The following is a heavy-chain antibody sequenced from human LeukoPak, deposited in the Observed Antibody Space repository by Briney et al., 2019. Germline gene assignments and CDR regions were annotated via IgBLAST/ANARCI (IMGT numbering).Heavy chain of an antibody. CDR1: GYTFTGYY. V-gene: IGHV1-46*01. D-gene: IGHD3-22*01. J-gene: IGHJ4*02. Sequence: ASVKVSCKASGYTFTGYYMHWVRQAPGQGLEWMGIINPSGGSTSYAQKFQGRVTMTRDTSTSTVYMELSSLRSEDTAVYYCAREISSKTYYYDSSGYYRFWGQGTLVTVSS. CDR2: INPSGGST. CDR3: AREISSKTYYYDSSGYYRF.